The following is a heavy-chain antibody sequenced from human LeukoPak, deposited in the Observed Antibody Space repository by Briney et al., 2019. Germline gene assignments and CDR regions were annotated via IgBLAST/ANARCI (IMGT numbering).Heavy chain of an antibody. CDR2: IYYSGNT. CDR1: GGSISSYY. D-gene: IGHD3-3*01. CDR3: ARDSYYDFWSGYDN. J-gene: IGHJ4*02. Sequence: PSETLSLTCTVSGGSISSYYWSWLRQPPGKGLEWIGYIYYSGNTNYNPSIKSRVTISVDTSKNQFSLKLSSVTAADTAVYYCARDSYYDFWSGYDNWGQGTLVTVSS. V-gene: IGHV4-59*01.